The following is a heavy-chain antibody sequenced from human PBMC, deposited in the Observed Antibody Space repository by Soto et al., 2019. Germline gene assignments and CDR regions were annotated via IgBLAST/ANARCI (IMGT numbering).Heavy chain of an antibody. CDR1: GFTFSSYA. D-gene: IGHD2-2*01. CDR2: ISGSGGST. CDR3: AKRGYCSSTSCQTYYYYYMDV. Sequence: PGGSLRLSCAASGFTFSSYAMSWVRQAPGKGLECVSAISGSGGSTYYADSVKGRFTISRDNSKNTLYLQMNSLRAEDTAVYYCAKRGYCSSTSCQTYYYYYMDVWGKGT. V-gene: IGHV3-23*01. J-gene: IGHJ6*03.